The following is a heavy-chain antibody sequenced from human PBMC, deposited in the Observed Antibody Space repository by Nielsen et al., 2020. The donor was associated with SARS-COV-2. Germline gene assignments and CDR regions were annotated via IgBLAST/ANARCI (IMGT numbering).Heavy chain of an antibody. CDR2: IYYSGST. CDR1: GGSISSYY. CDR3: ARDTLEYSSSYLSGYYYGMDV. J-gene: IGHJ6*02. V-gene: IGHV4-59*01. Sequence: SETLSLTCTVSGGSISSYYWRWIRQPPGKGLEWIGYIYYSGSTNYNPSLKCRVTISVDTSKNQFSLKLSSVTAADTAVYYCARDTLEYSSSYLSGYYYGMDVWGQGTTVTVSS. D-gene: IGHD6-6*01.